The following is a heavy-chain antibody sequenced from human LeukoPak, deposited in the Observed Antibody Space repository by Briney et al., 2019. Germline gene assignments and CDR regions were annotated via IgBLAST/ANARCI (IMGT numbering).Heavy chain of an antibody. J-gene: IGHJ4*02. Sequence: GASVKVSCKASGYSFTTYYIHWVRQAPGQGPEWMGTLYPGAGTTTTSDAQKLQGRVTMTTDTSTSTAYMELRSLRSDDTAVYYCAREHDSYDILTGYIDPALHWMVYWGQGTLVTVSS. CDR1: GYSFTTYY. CDR2: LYPGAGTT. D-gene: IGHD3-9*01. CDR3: AREHDSYDILTGYIDPALHWMVY. V-gene: IGHV1-46*01.